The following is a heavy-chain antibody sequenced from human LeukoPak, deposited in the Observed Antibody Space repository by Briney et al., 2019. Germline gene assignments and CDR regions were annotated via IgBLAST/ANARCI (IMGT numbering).Heavy chain of an antibody. V-gene: IGHV1-2*06. CDR3: ARVGRGCSGGSFYSHFDY. D-gene: IGHD2-15*01. J-gene: IGHJ4*02. Sequence: ASVKVSCKASGYTFTGYYMHGVRQAPGQGLEWMGRINPNSGGTNYAQKLQGRVTMTRDTCISTAYRELSRLRSDDTAVYYCARVGRGCSGGSFYSHFDYWGRGTRVTFSS. CDR1: GYTFTGYY. CDR2: INPNSGGT.